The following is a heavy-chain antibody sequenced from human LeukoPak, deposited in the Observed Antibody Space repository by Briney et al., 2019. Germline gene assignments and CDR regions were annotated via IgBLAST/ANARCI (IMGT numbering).Heavy chain of an antibody. J-gene: IGHJ3*02. V-gene: IGHV3-21*01. CDR3: ARGQGYGSFDI. D-gene: IGHD5-18*01. CDR1: GFTFNTYT. CDR2: ISTSSSYI. Sequence: GGSLRLSCAASGFTFNTYTMNWVRQAPGKGLEWVSSISTSSSYIYYTDSVKGRFTISRDNAKNSLYLQMSSLRAEDTAVYYCARGQGYGSFDIWGQGTMVTVSS.